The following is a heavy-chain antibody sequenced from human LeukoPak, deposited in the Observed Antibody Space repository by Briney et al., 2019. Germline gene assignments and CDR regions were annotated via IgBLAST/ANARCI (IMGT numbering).Heavy chain of an antibody. D-gene: IGHD1-26*01. Sequence: GGSLRLSCAASGFVFRNYFMSWVRQAPGKGLEWVANIKQDGGEQNYVDSVKGRFTISRDNAKNSLYLQMNSLRAEDTALYYCARDKVVGATNFDFWGQGTLVTVSS. CDR3: ARDKVVGATNFDF. CDR2: IKQDGGEQ. J-gene: IGHJ4*02. V-gene: IGHV3-7*01. CDR1: GFVFRNYF.